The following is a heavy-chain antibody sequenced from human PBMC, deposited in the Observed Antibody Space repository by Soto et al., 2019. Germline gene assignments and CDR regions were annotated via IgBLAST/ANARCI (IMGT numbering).Heavy chain of an antibody. CDR3: ARGDQWLWKFDH. Sequence: QVQLQESGPGLVRPSETLSLTCTVSGGSINSYYWSWIRQPPGKRLEWIASIHSTGTTYYNPSLKSRLTMSVDASKNQFSLHLTSVTAADTAVYYCARGDQWLWKFDHWGHGTLVAVSS. CDR1: GGSINSYY. V-gene: IGHV4-59*12. CDR2: IHSTGTT. J-gene: IGHJ4*01. D-gene: IGHD6-19*01.